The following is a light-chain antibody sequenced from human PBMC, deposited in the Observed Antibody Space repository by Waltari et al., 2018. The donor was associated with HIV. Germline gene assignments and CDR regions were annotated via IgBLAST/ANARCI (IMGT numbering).Light chain of an antibody. Sequence: QSVLPQPPSVSGAPGQRVTISCTGSSSNIGAGYAVTRHQQLPGTAPKLLISGNSNRPSGVPDRFSGSKSGTSASLAITGLQAEDEADYYCQSYDSSLRGSVFGGGTKLTVL. J-gene: IGLJ2*01. CDR1: SSNIGAGYA. CDR3: QSYDSSLRGSV. V-gene: IGLV1-40*01. CDR2: GNS.